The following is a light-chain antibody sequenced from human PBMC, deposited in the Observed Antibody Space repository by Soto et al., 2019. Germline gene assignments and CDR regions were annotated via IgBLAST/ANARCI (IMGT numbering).Light chain of an antibody. CDR2: GVS. CDR3: QQYGSSSWT. CDR1: QSVSSSY. J-gene: IGKJ1*01. V-gene: IGKV3-20*01. Sequence: EIVLTQSPGTLSLSPGERATLSCRASQSVSSSYLAWYQQKPGQAPRLLIYGVSGRATGIPDRFSGSGSGTDFPLTISRLEPEDFAVYYCQQYGSSSWTFGQGTKVEIK.